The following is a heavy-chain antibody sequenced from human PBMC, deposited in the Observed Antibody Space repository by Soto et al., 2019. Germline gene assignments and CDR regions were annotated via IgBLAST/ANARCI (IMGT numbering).Heavy chain of an antibody. CDR2: IKQDGSEK. J-gene: IGHJ6*02. V-gene: IGHV3-7*01. D-gene: IGHD2-2*01. Sequence: GGSLRLSCAASGFTFSSYWMSWVRQAPGKGLEWVANIKQDGSEKYYVDSVKGRFTISRDNAKNSLYLQMNSLRAEDTAVYYCARDPNIVLVLASLWYYYYYCGMDVCGQRTTVTGS. CDR3: ARDPNIVLVLASLWYYYYYCGMDV. CDR1: GFTFSSYW.